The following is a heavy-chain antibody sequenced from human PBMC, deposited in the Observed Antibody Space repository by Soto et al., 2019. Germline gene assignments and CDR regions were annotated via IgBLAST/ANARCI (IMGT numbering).Heavy chain of an antibody. Sequence: GGSLRLSCAASGFTFSSYSMNWVRQAPGKGLEWVSSISSSSSYIYYADSVKGRFTISRDNAKNSLYLQMNSLRAEDTAVYYCARDSCSGGSCRIYYYYYMDVWGKGTTVTVS. D-gene: IGHD2-15*01. CDR1: GFTFSSYS. CDR3: ARDSCSGGSCRIYYYYYMDV. CDR2: ISSSSSYI. V-gene: IGHV3-21*01. J-gene: IGHJ6*03.